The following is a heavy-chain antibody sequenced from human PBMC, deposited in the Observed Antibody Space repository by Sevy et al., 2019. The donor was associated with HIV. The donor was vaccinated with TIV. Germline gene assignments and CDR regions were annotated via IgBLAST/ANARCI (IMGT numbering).Heavy chain of an antibody. CDR3: ARSLGRITILGIDFGSFDY. J-gene: IGHJ4*02. D-gene: IGHD3-3*01. CDR1: GGSISSGGYY. Sequence: SETRSLTCTVSGGSISSGGYYWSWIRQHPGKGLEWIGYIYYSGSTYYNPSLKSRVTISVDTSKNQFSLKLSSVTAADTAVYYCARSLGRITILGIDFGSFDYWGQRTLVTVSS. V-gene: IGHV4-31*03. CDR2: IYYSGST.